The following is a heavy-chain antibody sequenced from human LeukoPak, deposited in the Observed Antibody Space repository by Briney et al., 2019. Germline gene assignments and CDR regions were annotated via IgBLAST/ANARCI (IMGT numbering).Heavy chain of an antibody. V-gene: IGHV4-34*01. CDR3: ARARSGY. D-gene: IGHD3-10*01. J-gene: IGHJ4*02. CDR1: GGSFSGYY. Sequence: SETLSLTCAVYGGSFSGYYWSWIRQPPGKGLEWIGEINHSGSTNYNPSLKSRVTISVDTSKNQFSLKLSSVTAADTAVYYCARARSGYWGQGTLVTVSS. CDR2: INHSGST.